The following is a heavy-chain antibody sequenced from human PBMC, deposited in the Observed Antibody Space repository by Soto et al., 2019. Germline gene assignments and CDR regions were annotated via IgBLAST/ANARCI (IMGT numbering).Heavy chain of an antibody. D-gene: IGHD3-22*01. CDR1: GYTFTSYD. CDR3: SRVGYYYDSSGYPITLYYYYYGMDV. Sequence: QVQLVQSGAEVKKPGASVKVSCKASGYTFTSYDINWVRQATGQGLEWMGWMNPNSGNTGYAQKCQGGVTMNRNTSRSTAYMELSSLRSEDTAVYYCSRVGYYYDSSGYPITLYYYYYGMDVWGQGTTVTVSS. J-gene: IGHJ6*02. CDR2: MNPNSGNT. V-gene: IGHV1-8*01.